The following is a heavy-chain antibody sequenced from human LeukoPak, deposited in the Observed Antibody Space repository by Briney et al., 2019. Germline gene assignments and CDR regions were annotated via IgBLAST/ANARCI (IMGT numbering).Heavy chain of an antibody. Sequence: PSETLSLTCAVYGGSFSGYYWSWIRQPPGKGLEWIGEIYHSGSTDYNPSLKSRVTISVDTSKNQFSLKLSSVTAADTAVYYCARGRKPNYYGSGSYGYWGQGTLVTVSS. CDR2: IYHSGST. V-gene: IGHV4-34*01. CDR3: ARGRKPNYYGSGSYGY. D-gene: IGHD3-10*01. CDR1: GGSFSGYY. J-gene: IGHJ4*02.